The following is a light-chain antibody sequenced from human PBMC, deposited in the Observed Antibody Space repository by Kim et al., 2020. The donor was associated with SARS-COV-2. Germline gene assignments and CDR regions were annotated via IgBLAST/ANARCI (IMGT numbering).Light chain of an antibody. V-gene: IGKV3-20*01. J-gene: IGKJ4*01. Sequence: SPGERAALTCRASQSISSTYLAWYQQKPGQAPRLLIYGASSRATGIPDRFSGSGSETDFTLTISRLEPEDFAVYYCQQYGSSPLLTFGGGTK. CDR3: QQYGSSPLLT. CDR1: QSISSTY. CDR2: GAS.